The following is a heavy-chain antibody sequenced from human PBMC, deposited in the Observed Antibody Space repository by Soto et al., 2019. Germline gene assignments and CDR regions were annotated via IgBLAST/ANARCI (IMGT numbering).Heavy chain of an antibody. V-gene: IGHV4-59*08. CDR2: IYYSGST. D-gene: IGHD5-12*01. Sequence: SETLSLTCTVSGGSISSYYWSWIRQPPGKGLEWIGYIYYSGSTNYNPSLKSRVTISVDTPKNQFSLKLSSVTAADTAVYYCARQRGVVATITNWFDPWGQGTLVTVSS. CDR1: GGSISSYY. CDR3: ARQRGVVATITNWFDP. J-gene: IGHJ5*02.